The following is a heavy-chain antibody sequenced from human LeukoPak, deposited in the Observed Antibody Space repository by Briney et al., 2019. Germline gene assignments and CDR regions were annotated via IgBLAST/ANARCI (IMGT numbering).Heavy chain of an antibody. CDR2: IYHSGST. J-gene: IGHJ4*02. CDR3: ARAVAGDYYFDF. D-gene: IGHD6-19*01. CDR1: GGSISSGGYS. V-gene: IGHV4-30-2*01. Sequence: SQTLSLTCAVSGGSISSGGYSWSWIRQPPGKGLEWIGYIYHSGSTYYNPFLKSRVTISVDRSKNQFSLKLSSVTAADTAVYYCARAVAGDYYFDFWGQGTLVTVSS.